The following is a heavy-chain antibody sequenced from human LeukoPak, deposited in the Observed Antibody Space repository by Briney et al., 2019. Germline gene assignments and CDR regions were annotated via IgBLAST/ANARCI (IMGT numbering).Heavy chain of an antibody. J-gene: IGHJ5*02. Sequence: SETLSLTCAVYGGSYSGYYWSWIRQPPGKGLEWIGEINHSGSTNYSPSLKSRVTISVDTSKNKFSLKLSSVTAADTAVYYCARGWGVVVIRWFDPWGQGTLVTVSS. V-gene: IGHV4-34*01. D-gene: IGHD3-22*01. CDR3: ARGWGVVVIRWFDP. CDR2: INHSGST. CDR1: GGSYSGYY.